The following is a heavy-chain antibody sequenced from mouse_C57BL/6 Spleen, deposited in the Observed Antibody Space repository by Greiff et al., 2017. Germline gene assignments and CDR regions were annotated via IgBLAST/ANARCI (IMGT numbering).Heavy chain of an antibody. J-gene: IGHJ3*01. CDR2: IDPETGGT. V-gene: IGHV1-15*01. Sequence: QVQLQQSGAELVRPGASVTLSCKASGYTFTDYEMHWVKQTPVHGLEWIGAIDPETGGTAYNQKFKGKAILTADKSSSTAYMELRSLTSEDSAVYYCTRPYDGSSYEGWFAYWGQGTLVTVSA. D-gene: IGHD1-1*01. CDR3: TRPYDGSSYEGWFAY. CDR1: GYTFTDYE.